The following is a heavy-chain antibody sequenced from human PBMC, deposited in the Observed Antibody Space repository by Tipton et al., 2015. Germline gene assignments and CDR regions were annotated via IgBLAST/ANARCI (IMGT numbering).Heavy chain of an antibody. V-gene: IGHV3-48*02. CDR3: ARATGSYFDS. D-gene: IGHD1-26*01. CDR1: GFSFSSYR. J-gene: IGHJ4*02. Sequence: SLRLSCAASGFSFSSYRMNWVRQAPGKGLEWVSYISSSSNTIYYADTVKGRFTISRDNAKNSLYLQMSSLRDEDTAVYYCARATGSYFDSWGLGTLVTVSS. CDR2: ISSSSNTI.